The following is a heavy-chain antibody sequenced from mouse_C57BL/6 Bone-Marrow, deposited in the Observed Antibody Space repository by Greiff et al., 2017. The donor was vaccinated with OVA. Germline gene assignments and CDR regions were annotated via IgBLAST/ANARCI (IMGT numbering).Heavy chain of an antibody. CDR2: IDPENGDT. CDR3: TTREGGSDY. Sequence: EVHLVESGAELVRPGASVKLSCTASGFNIKDDYMHWVKQRPEQGLEWIGWIDPENGDTEYASKFQGKATITADTSSNTAYLQLSSLTSEDTAVYYCTTREGGSDYWGQGTTLTVSS. CDR1: GFNIKDDY. J-gene: IGHJ2*01. V-gene: IGHV14-4*01.